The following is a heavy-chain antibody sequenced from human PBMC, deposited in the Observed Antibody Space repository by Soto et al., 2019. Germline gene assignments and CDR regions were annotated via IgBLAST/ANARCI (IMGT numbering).Heavy chain of an antibody. Sequence: QVQLVQSGAEVKKPGSSVKVSCKASGGTFSSYTISWVRQAPGQGLEWLGRIIPILGIANYAQKFQGRVTITADKSMSTAYMGLSSLRSEDTAVYYCARGGVATKFYYYYYYMDVWGKGTTVTVSS. CDR2: IIPILGIA. D-gene: IGHD5-12*01. CDR1: GGTFSSYT. V-gene: IGHV1-69*02. CDR3: ARGGVATKFYYYYYYMDV. J-gene: IGHJ6*03.